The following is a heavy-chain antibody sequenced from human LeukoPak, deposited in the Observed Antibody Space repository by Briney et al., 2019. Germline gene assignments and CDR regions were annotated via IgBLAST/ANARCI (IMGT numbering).Heavy chain of an antibody. CDR3: ARALAQHTNYYYYYMDD. CDR2: IKQDGSEK. CDR1: GFTFSSYW. V-gene: IGHV3-7*01. Sequence: PGGSLRLSCAASGFTFSSYWMSWVRQAPGKGLEWVANIKQDGSEKYYVDSVKGRFTISRDNAKNSLYLQMNSLRAEDTAVYYCARALAQHTNYYYYYMDDWGKGTTVTVSS. J-gene: IGHJ6*03. D-gene: IGHD3-3*02.